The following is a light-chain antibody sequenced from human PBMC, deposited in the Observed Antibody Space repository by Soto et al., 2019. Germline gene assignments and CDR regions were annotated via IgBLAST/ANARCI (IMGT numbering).Light chain of an antibody. J-gene: IGKJ1*01. CDR3: QQYDTYST. V-gene: IGKV1-5*03. CDR1: QSINTW. CDR2: QAS. Sequence: DIQMTQSPSTLSASIGDRVTITCRASQSINTWLAWYQQKPGKAPKLLIYQASSLQIGVPSRFSGSGSGTDFSLTITSLQPDDFATYYCQQYDTYSTFGQGTKVDI.